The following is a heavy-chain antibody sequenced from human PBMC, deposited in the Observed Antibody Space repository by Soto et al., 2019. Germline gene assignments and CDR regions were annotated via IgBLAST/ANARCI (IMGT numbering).Heavy chain of an antibody. CDR3: ARRRGYQYDDY. CDR2: IDPSDSYT. Sequence: KVSCKASGDTFTSYWISWVRQMPGKGLEWMGRIDPSDSYTNYSPSFQGHVTISIDKSISTAYLQWSSLKASDTAMYYCARRRGYQYDDYWGQGTLVTVSS. J-gene: IGHJ4*02. CDR1: GDTFTSYW. V-gene: IGHV5-10-1*01. D-gene: IGHD5-18*01.